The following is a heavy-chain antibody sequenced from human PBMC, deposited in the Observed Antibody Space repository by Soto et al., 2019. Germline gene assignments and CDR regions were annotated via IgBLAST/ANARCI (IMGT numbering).Heavy chain of an antibody. CDR3: ARGYITMVRGVEPPNNNWFDP. CDR2: INHSGST. CDR1: GGSFSGYY. J-gene: IGHJ5*02. D-gene: IGHD3-10*01. Sequence: PSQLLSLTCAVYGGSFSGYYWSWIRQPPGKGLEWIGEINHSGSTNYNPSLKSRVTISVDTSKNQFSLKLSSVTAADTAVYYCARGYITMVRGVEPPNNNWFDPWGQGTLVTVSS. V-gene: IGHV4-34*01.